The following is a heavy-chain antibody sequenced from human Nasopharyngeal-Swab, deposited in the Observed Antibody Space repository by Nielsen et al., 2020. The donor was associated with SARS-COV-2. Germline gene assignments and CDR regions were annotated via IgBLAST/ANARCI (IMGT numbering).Heavy chain of an antibody. V-gene: IGHV4-34*01. Sequence: GSLRLSCAVYGGSFSGYYWSWIRQPPGKGLEWIGEINHSGSTNYNPSLKSRVTISIDTSKNQFSLKLSSVTAADTAVYYCARLYISPRRFDPWGQGTLVTVSS. J-gene: IGHJ5*02. D-gene: IGHD2-2*02. CDR1: GGSFSGYY. CDR2: INHSGST. CDR3: ARLYISPRRFDP.